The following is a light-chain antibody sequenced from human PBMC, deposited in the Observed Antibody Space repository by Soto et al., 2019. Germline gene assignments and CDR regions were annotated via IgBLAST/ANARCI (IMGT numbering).Light chain of an antibody. CDR2: DAS. Sequence: EIVLTQSPSTLSFPPGERATLSCRASQGVSSYLAWYQQKPGQAPRLLIYDASNRTTGIPARFSGSGPGTDFTLTISRLEPEDFAVYYCQQYGNSPWTFGQGTKVDI. J-gene: IGKJ1*01. CDR3: QQYGNSPWT. V-gene: IGKV3D-11*01. CDR1: QGVSSY.